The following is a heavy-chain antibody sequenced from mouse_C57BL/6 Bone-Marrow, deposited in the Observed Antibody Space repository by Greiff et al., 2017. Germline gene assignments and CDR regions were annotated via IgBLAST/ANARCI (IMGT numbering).Heavy chain of an antibody. Sequence: QVQLKESGPGLVQPSQSLSITCTVSGFSLTSYGVHWVRQPPGKGLEWLGVIWSGGSTDYTAAFISRLSISKDNSKSQVFFKMNSLQADDTAIYYCAKMSDADSFYAMDYWGQGTSVTVSS. CDR1: GFSLTSYG. CDR3: AKMSDADSFYAMDY. J-gene: IGHJ4*01. D-gene: IGHD2-13*01. V-gene: IGHV2-4*01. CDR2: IWSGGST.